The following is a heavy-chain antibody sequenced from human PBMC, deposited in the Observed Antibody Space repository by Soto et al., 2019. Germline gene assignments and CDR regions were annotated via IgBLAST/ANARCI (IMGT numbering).Heavy chain of an antibody. CDR1: GGSISSYY. V-gene: IGHV4-59*08. CDR3: ARRYGSCFDY. J-gene: IGHJ4*02. Sequence: QVQLQESGPGLVKPSETLSLTCTVSGGSISSYYWSWIRQPPGKGLEWIWYIYYSGSTNYNPSLXSXAXIXLDTSKNQFSLKLSSVTAADTAVYYCARRYGSCFDYWGQGTLVTVSS. D-gene: IGHD5-18*01. CDR2: IYYSGST.